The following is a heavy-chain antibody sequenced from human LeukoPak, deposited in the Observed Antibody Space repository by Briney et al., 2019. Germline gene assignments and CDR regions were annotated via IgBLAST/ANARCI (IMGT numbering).Heavy chain of an antibody. V-gene: IGHV3-21*01. CDR2: ISSSSSYI. Sequence: GGSLRLSCAASGFTFSSYSMNWVRQAPGKGLECVSSISSSSSYIHYADSVKGRFTISRDNAKNSLYLPMNSLRAEDTALYYCARVGDGDSFDYWGQGTLVTVSS. CDR1: GFTFSSYS. J-gene: IGHJ4*02. CDR3: ARVGDGDSFDY. D-gene: IGHD3-10*01.